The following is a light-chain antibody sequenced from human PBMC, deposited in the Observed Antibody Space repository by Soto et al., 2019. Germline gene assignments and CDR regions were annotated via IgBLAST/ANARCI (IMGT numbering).Light chain of an antibody. Sequence: DIQMTQSPSTLSASVGDRVTITCRASQTISAWLAWYQQKPGKAPNLLIYDASSLESEVPSRFSGSGSGTEFTLTISSLHPDDFATYYCQQYNSYPYTFGQGTKLEIK. V-gene: IGKV1-5*01. J-gene: IGKJ2*01. CDR2: DAS. CDR1: QTISAW. CDR3: QQYNSYPYT.